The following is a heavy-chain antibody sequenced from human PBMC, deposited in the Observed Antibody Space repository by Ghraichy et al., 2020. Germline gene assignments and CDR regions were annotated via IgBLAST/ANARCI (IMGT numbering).Heavy chain of an antibody. V-gene: IGHV4-4*07. D-gene: IGHD4/OR15-4a*01. CDR1: GGSISSYY. J-gene: IGHJ5*02. CDR3: ARDLHIGANYGTWFDP. CDR2: IYTSGST. Sequence: SQTLSLTCTVSGGSISSYYWSWIRQPAGKGLEWIGRIYTSGSTNYNPSLKSRVTMSVDTSKNQFSLKLSSVTAADTAVYYCARDLHIGANYGTWFDPWGQGTLVTVSS.